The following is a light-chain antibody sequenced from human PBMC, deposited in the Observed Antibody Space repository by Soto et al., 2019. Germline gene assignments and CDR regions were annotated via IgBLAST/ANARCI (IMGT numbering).Light chain of an antibody. CDR1: KTLTSY. V-gene: IGKV1-39*01. J-gene: IGKJ2*01. CDR3: QQSYSTPLMYT. CDR2: AAS. Sequence: DIQMTQSPSSLSASVGNKVTTPCRQGKTLTSYLNWYKQKPGKPPKLLIYAASSLQSGVPSRFSGSGSGTDFTLTISSLQPEDFATYYCQQSYSTPLMYTFGQGTKLEIK.